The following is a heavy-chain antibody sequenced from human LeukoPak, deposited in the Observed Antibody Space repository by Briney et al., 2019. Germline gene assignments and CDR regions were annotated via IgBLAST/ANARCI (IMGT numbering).Heavy chain of an antibody. CDR2: IIPIFGTA. J-gene: IGHJ6*03. D-gene: IGHD2-2*01. V-gene: IGHV1-69*05. CDR3: ARDCSSTSCYRRGDYYYYMDV. CDR1: GGTFSSYA. Sequence: ASVKVSCKASGGTFSSYAISRVRQAPGQGLEWMGGIIPIFGTANYAQKFQGRVTITTDESTSTAYMELSSLRSEDTAVYYCARDCSSTSCYRRGDYYYYMDVWGKGTTVTVSS.